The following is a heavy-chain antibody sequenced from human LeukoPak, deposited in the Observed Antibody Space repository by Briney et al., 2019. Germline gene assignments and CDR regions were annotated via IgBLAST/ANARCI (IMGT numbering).Heavy chain of an antibody. CDR3: ASSPYCGGDCYSRWFDP. J-gene: IGHJ5*02. Sequence: SETLSLTCAVYGGSFSGFYWSWIRQPPGKGLEWIGEINHSGSTNYNQSLKSRVTISVDTSKNQFSLKLSSVTAADTAVYYCASSPYCGGDCYSRWFDPWGQGTLVAVSS. V-gene: IGHV4-34*01. CDR2: INHSGST. CDR1: GGSFSGFY. D-gene: IGHD2-21*02.